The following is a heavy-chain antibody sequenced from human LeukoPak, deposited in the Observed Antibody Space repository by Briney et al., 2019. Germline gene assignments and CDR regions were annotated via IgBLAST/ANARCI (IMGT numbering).Heavy chain of an antibody. V-gene: IGHV3-30*02. D-gene: IGHD3-10*01. CDR3: ARDFGVITMDRLFDY. Sequence: GGSLRLSCAASGFTFSSYGMHWVRQAPGKGLEWVAFIRYDGSNKYYADSVKGRFTISRDNSKNTLYLQMNSLRAEDTAVYYCARDFGVITMDRLFDYWGQGTLVTVSS. CDR2: IRYDGSNK. CDR1: GFTFSSYG. J-gene: IGHJ4*02.